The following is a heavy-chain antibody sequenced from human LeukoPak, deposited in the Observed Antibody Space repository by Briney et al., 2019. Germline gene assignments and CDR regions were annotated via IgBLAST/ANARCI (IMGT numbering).Heavy chain of an antibody. V-gene: IGHV1-46*01. D-gene: IGHD6-19*01. CDR3: ARTREKYTVAGTVDY. J-gene: IGHJ4*02. Sequence: ASVKVSCKASGYTFTSYYIQWVRQAPGQGLEWMGIINPSGGSTSYAQKFQGRVTMTRDTSTSTVYMELSSLRSEDTAVYYCARTREKYTVAGTVDYWGQGTLVTVSS. CDR2: INPSGGST. CDR1: GYTFTSYY.